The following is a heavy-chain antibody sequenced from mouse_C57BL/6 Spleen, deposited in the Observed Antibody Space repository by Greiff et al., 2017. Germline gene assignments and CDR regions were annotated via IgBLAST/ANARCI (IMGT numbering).Heavy chain of an antibody. V-gene: IGHV1-82*01. Sequence: QVQLKQSGPELVKPGASVKISCKASGYAFSSSWMNWVKQRPGKGLEWIGRIYPGDGDTNYNGKFKGKATLTADKSSSTAYMQLSSLTSEDSAVYFCAREKGYYGNYDAMDYWGQGTSVTVSS. J-gene: IGHJ4*01. D-gene: IGHD2-1*01. CDR1: GYAFSSSW. CDR3: AREKGYYGNYDAMDY. CDR2: IYPGDGDT.